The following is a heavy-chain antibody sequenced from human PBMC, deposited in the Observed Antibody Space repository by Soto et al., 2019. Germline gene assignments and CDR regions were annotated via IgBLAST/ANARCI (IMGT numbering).Heavy chain of an antibody. Sequence: SETLSLTCTVSGGSISSSSYYWGWIRQPPGKGLEWIGSIYYSGSTYYNPSLKSRVTISVDTSKNQFSLKLSSVTAADTAVYYCARLEGTGDTLGKGNWFDPWGQGTLVTVSS. CDR1: GGSISSSSYY. V-gene: IGHV4-39*01. J-gene: IGHJ5*02. CDR3: ARLEGTGDTLGKGNWFDP. D-gene: IGHD7-27*01. CDR2: IYYSGST.